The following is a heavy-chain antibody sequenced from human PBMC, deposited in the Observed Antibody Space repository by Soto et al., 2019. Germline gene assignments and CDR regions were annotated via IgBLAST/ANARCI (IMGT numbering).Heavy chain of an antibody. J-gene: IGHJ4*02. V-gene: IGHV1-2*04. CDR1: GYTFTGYY. CDR2: INPNSGGT. D-gene: IGHD3-22*01. Sequence: QVQLVQSGAEVKKPGASVKVSCKASGYTFTGYYMHWVRQDPGQGLEWMGWINPNSGGTNYAQKFQGWVTMTSDTSISTAYMELSWLRSDDTAVYYCARDLGSGYYPIYDYWGQGTLVTVSS. CDR3: ARDLGSGYYPIYDY.